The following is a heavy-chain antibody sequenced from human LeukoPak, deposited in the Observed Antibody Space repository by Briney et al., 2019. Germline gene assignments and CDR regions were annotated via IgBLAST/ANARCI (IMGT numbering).Heavy chain of an antibody. V-gene: IGHV3-21*01. Sequence: GESLRLSCAASGFTFSSYSMNWVRQAPGEGLEWVSSISSSFSHISYADSVKGRFTISRDNAKNSLFLQMNSLRAEDTAVYYCARDSPDYWGQGTLVTVSS. CDR2: ISSSFSHI. J-gene: IGHJ4*02. CDR1: GFTFSSYS. CDR3: ARDSPDY.